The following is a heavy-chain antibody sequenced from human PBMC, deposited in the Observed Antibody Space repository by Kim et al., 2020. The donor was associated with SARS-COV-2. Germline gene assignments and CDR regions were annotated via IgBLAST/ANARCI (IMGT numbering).Heavy chain of an antibody. Sequence: QKLQGRVTMTTDTSTSTAYMELRSLRSDDTAVYYCARETYDSSGYYYFDYWGQGTLVTVSP. D-gene: IGHD3-22*01. CDR3: ARETYDSSGYYYFDY. J-gene: IGHJ4*02. V-gene: IGHV1-18*01.